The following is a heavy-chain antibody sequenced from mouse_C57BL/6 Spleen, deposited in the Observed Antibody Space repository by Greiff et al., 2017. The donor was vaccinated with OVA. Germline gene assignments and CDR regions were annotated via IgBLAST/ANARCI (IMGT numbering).Heavy chain of an antibody. D-gene: IGHD1-1*01. CDR1: GFNIKDDY. Sequence: VQLQQSGAELVRPGASVKLSCTASGFNIKDDYMHWVKQRPEQGLEWIGWIDPGNGDTEYASKFQGKATITADTSSTTAYLQLSSRTSADTAVYYCTTAGSSYVGYAMDYWGQGTSVTVSS. J-gene: IGHJ4*01. CDR3: TTAGSSYVGYAMDY. CDR2: IDPGNGDT. V-gene: IGHV14-4*01.